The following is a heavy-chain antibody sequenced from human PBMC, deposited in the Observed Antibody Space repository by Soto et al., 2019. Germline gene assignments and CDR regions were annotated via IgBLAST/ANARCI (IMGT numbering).Heavy chain of an antibody. CDR3: ATALGISAAGNDY. V-gene: IGHV1-2*04. CDR1: GYTFTGYY. Sequence: GASVKVSCKASGYTFTGYYMHWVRQAPGKGLEWMGWINPNSGGTNYAQKFQGWVSMTRDTSISTAYMELSRRRSDERAGYYCATALGISAAGNDYWRQGTLVTV. D-gene: IGHD6-13*01. J-gene: IGHJ4*01. CDR2: INPNSGGT.